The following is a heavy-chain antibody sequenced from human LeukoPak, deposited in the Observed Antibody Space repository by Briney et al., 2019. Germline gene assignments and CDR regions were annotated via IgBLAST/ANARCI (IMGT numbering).Heavy chain of an antibody. CDR2: MNPNSGNT. J-gene: IGHJ6*03. CDR3: ARARTTLYYMDV. CDR1: GYTFTSYD. Sequence: GASVKVSCNASGYTFTSYDINWVRQATGQGLEWMGWMNPNSGNTGYAQKFQGRVTITRNTSISTAYMELSSLRSEDTAVYYCARARTTLYYMDVWGKGTTVTVSS. V-gene: IGHV1-8*03. D-gene: IGHD1-7*01.